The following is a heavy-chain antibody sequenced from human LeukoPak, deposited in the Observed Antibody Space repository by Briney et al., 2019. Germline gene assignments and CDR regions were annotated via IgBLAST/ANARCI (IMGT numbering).Heavy chain of an antibody. CDR1: GGSISNYY. CDR3: TRDPGEDTALDAFDI. V-gene: IGHV4-59*01. CDR2: IHYSGNT. J-gene: IGHJ3*02. D-gene: IGHD7-27*01. Sequence: SETLSLTCTVSGGSISNYYWSWIRQPPGKGLEWMGYIHYSGNTNYNPALKSRVTISVDTSKNQFSLKLSSVTAADTAVYYCTRDPGEDTALDAFDIWGQGTMVTVS.